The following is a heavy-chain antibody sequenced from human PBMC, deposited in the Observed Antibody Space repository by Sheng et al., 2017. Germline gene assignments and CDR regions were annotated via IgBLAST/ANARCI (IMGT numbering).Heavy chain of an antibody. Sequence: QVQLVQSGAEVKKPGSSVKVSCKASGGTFSSYDISWVRQAPGQGLEWMGGIIPIFGTANYAQKFQGRVTITADESTSTAYMELSSLRSEDTAVYYCARSLPIIPGYYYYYGMDVWGQGTTVTVSS. J-gene: IGHJ6*02. CDR3: ARSLPIIPGYYYYYGMDV. D-gene: IGHD5-12*01. CDR2: IIPIFGTA. CDR1: GGTFSSYD. V-gene: IGHV1-69*01.